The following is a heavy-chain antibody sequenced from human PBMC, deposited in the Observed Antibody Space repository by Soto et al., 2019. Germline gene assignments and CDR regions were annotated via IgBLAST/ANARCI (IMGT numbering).Heavy chain of an antibody. V-gene: IGHV1-69*01. CDR1: GGTFSSYA. CDR2: IIPIFGTA. CDR3: ARALVYDCGGDCLWFDY. Sequence: QVQLVQSGAEVKKPGSSVKVSCKASGGTFSSYAISWVRQAHGQGLEWMGGIIPIFGTANYAQKFQGRVTITADEPTSTADMELSSLRSEDTAVYYCARALVYDCGGDCLWFDYWGQETLVTVSS. J-gene: IGHJ4*02. D-gene: IGHD2-21*02.